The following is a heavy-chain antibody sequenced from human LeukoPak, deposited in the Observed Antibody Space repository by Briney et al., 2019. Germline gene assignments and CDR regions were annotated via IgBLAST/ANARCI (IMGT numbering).Heavy chain of an antibody. V-gene: IGHV3-30*18. J-gene: IGHJ6*02. CDR3: GKVLYSSGWYVGYYYYGLDV. CDR2: ISYDGSNK. CDR1: GFTFSAYG. D-gene: IGHD6-19*01. Sequence: GGSLRLSCAASGFTFSAYGMHWVRQAPGKGLEWVAVISYDGSNKYYADSVKGRFTISRDNSKNTLYLQLNSQRAEDTAVYYCGKVLYSSGWYVGYYYYGLDVWGQGTTVTVSS.